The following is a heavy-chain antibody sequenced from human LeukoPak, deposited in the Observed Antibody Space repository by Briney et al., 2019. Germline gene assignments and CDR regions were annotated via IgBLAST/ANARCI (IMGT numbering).Heavy chain of an antibody. J-gene: IGHJ4*02. D-gene: IGHD3-3*01. V-gene: IGHV3-30*18. CDR3: AKTAIFGVVIYYFDY. CDR1: GFTFSSYG. CDR2: ISYDGSNK. Sequence: GGSLRLSCAASGFTFSSYGMHWVRQAPGKGLEWVAVISYDGSNKYYADSVKGRFTISRDNSKNTLYLQMNSLRAEDTAVYYCAKTAIFGVVIYYFDYWGQGTLVTVSS.